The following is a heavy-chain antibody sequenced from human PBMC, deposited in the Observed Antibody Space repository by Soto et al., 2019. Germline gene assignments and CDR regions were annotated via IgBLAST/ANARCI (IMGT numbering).Heavy chain of an antibody. CDR3: ARVPFSSFGVADPPVGWFDP. Sequence: SETLSLTCAVSGGSISSGGYSWSWIRQPPGKGLEWIGYIYHSGSTYYNPSLRSRITISIDTSKNRFSLKLTSVTAADTAVYYCARVPFSSFGVADPPVGWFDPWGQGTLVTVSS. J-gene: IGHJ5*02. V-gene: IGHV4-30-2*05. CDR2: IYHSGST. CDR1: GGSISSGGYS. D-gene: IGHD3-3*01.